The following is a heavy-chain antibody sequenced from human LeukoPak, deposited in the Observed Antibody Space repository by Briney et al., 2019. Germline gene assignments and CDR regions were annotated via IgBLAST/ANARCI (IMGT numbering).Heavy chain of an antibody. CDR2: MNPNSANT. J-gene: IGHJ4*02. V-gene: IGHV1-8*03. CDR1: GYTFTNYD. Sequence: ASVKVSCKASGYTFTNYDINWVRQATGQGLEWMGWMNPNSANTGYSQKFQGRVTITADESTSTAYMELSSLRSEDTAVYYCASRSDASIAAAADYWGQGTLVTVSS. CDR3: ASRSDASIAAAADY. D-gene: IGHD6-13*01.